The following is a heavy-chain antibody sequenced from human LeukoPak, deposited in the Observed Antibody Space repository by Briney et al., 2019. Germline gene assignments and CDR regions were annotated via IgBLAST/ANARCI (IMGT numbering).Heavy chain of an antibody. V-gene: IGHV1-69*13. Sequence: ASVKVSCKASGGTFSSYAISSVRQAPGQGLEWMGGFIPIFGTANYAQKFQDRVTITADESTSTAYLEPSSLTSEDTAVYYCAREPRCGYYFVYSGQGTLVTVS. CDR3: AREPRCGYYFVY. CDR1: GGTFSSYA. J-gene: IGHJ4*02. CDR2: FIPIFGTA.